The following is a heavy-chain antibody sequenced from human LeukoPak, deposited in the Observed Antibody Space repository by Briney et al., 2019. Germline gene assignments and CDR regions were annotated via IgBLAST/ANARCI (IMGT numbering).Heavy chain of an antibody. CDR3: ARRNYDDHGDPFDY. CDR2: ISLSGGST. D-gene: IGHD4-17*01. CDR1: GFTFGSYV. V-gene: IGHV3-23*01. Sequence: GGSLRLSCAASGFTFGSYVMSWVRQAPGKGLERVSDISLSGGSTYYADSVKGRFTISRDNSKNTLYLQLVNLRAEDTAVYYCARRNYDDHGDPFDYWGQGTLVTVSS. J-gene: IGHJ4*02.